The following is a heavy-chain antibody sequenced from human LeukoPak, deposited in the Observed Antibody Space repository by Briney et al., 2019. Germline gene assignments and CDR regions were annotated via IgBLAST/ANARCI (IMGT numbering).Heavy chain of an antibody. D-gene: IGHD6-13*01. Sequence: GGSLRLSCAASGSTFSSHTMNWVRQAPGKGLVWVSRINTDGSSTSYADSVKGRFTISRDNAKNTLYLQMNSLRAEDTAVYYCARVSSSSWWALDYWGQGTLVTVSS. CDR1: GSTFSSHT. CDR2: INTDGSST. CDR3: ARVSSSSWWALDY. J-gene: IGHJ4*02. V-gene: IGHV3-74*01.